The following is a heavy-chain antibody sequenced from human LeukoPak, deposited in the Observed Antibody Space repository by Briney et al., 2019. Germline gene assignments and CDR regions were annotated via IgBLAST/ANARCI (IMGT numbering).Heavy chain of an antibody. CDR3: ARSTTTFDD. Sequence: SETLSLTCTVSGGSISSYYWSWTRQPPGQGLEWIGYISDTGNTNYSPSLESRVTISLDTSKNQFSLKLSSVTTADTAVYYCARSTTTFDDWGQGTLVTVSS. V-gene: IGHV4-59*01. CDR2: ISDTGNT. D-gene: IGHD4-11*01. J-gene: IGHJ4*02. CDR1: GGSISSYY.